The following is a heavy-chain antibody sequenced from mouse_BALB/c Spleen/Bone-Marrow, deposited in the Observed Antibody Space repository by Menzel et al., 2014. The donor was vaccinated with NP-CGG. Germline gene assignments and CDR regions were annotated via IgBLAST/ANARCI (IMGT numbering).Heavy chain of an antibody. CDR1: GYSITSDCA. J-gene: IGHJ4*01. CDR2: ISYSGSS. Sequence: EVHLVESGPGLVKPSQSLSLTCTVTGYSITSDCAWNWIRQFPGNKLEWMGYISYSGSSSYIPSPKSRISITRDTSKNQFFLQLNSVTTEDTATYYCARSAYYGNGAMDYWGQGTSVTVSS. CDR3: ARSAYYGNGAMDY. D-gene: IGHD2-10*01. V-gene: IGHV3-2*02.